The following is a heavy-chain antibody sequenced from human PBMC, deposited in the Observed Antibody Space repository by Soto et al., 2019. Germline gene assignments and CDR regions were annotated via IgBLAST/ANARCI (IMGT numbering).Heavy chain of an antibody. D-gene: IGHD3-9*01. V-gene: IGHV3-74*01. CDR3: AREYYGLLPGSYTDD. Sequence: EVQLVESGGDLVQRGGSLRLSCAASGFPFSSYWMHWVRHTPGKGLDWVARISGDGVTTSYADSVTGRFTVSRDNAKNTLYLQISGLRAEDTAGYYCAREYYGLLPGSYTDDWGQGTLVSVSS. J-gene: IGHJ4*02. CDR2: ISGDGVTT. CDR1: GFPFSSYW.